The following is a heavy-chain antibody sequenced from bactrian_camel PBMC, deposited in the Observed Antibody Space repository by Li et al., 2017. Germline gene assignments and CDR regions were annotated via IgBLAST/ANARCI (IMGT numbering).Heavy chain of an antibody. D-gene: IGHD5*01. CDR2: IDTSDFA. CDR3: AAGPGFWGLRDKRWVEH. J-gene: IGHJ4*01. V-gene: IGHV3S53*01. CDR1: GDTSDSNC. Sequence: QLVESGGGSVQAGGSLRLSCVFSGDTSDSNCMGWFRQAPGKDREGIASIDTSDFATYADSVKGRFTISQDKTKNTITLEMNNLKPEDTAMYVCAAGPGFWGLRDKRWVEHWGQGTQVTV.